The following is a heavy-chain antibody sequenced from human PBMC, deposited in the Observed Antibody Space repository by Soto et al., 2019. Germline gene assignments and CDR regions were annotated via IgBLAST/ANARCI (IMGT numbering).Heavy chain of an antibody. CDR2: IYYSGST. V-gene: IGHV4-59*08. CDR3: GGTITAAGGRQGYYYYYMDV. Sequence: SETLSLTCTVSGGSISSYYWSWIRQPPGKGLEWIGYIYYSGSTNYNPSLKSRVTISVDTSKNQFSLKLSSVTAADTAVYYCGGTITAAGGRQGYYYYYMDVWGKGTTVTVSS. J-gene: IGHJ6*03. D-gene: IGHD6-13*01. CDR1: GGSISSYY.